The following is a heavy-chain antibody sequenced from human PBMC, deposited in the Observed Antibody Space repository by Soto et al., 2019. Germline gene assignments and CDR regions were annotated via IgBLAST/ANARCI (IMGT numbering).Heavy chain of an antibody. CDR2: IYYSGST. CDR3: ARIPTYYYDSSGYYPESNYYGMDV. J-gene: IGHJ6*02. Sequence: PSETLSLTCTVSGGSISSYYWSWIRQPPGKGLEWIGYIYYSGSTNYNPSLKSRVTISVDTSKNQFSLKLSSVTAADTAVYYCARIPTYYYDSSGYYPESNYYGMDVWGQRTTVTVSS. D-gene: IGHD3-22*01. V-gene: IGHV4-59*12. CDR1: GGSISSYY.